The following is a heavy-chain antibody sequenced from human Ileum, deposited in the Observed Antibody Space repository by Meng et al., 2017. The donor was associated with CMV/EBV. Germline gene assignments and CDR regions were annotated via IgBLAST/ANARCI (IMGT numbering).Heavy chain of an antibody. CDR1: GFTFDDYA. V-gene: IGHV3-9*01. D-gene: IGHD5-24*01. J-gene: IGHJ6*02. CDR3: AKDLGYMGYGMDV. Sequence: GGSLKISCAASGFTFDDYAMHWVRQAPGKGLEWVSGISWNSGSIGYADSVKGRFTISRDNAKNSLYLQMNSLRAEDTALYYCAKDLGYMGYGMDVWGQGTTVTVSS. CDR2: ISWNSGSI.